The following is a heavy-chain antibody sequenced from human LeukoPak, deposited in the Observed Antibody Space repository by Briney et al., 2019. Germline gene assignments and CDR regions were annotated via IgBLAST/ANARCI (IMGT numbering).Heavy chain of an antibody. CDR2: INPNSGGT. D-gene: IGHD6-13*01. J-gene: IGHJ6*02. CDR3: ARVRYSSSSNGMGV. Sequence: GASVKVSCKASGYTFTGYYMHWVRQAPGQGLEWMGWINPNSGGTNYAQKFQGRVTMTRDTSISTAYMELSRLRSDDTAVYYCARVRYSSSSNGMGVWGQGTTVTVSS. CDR1: GYTFTGYY. V-gene: IGHV1-2*02.